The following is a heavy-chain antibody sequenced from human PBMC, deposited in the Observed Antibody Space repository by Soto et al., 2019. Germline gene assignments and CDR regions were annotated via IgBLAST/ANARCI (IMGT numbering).Heavy chain of an antibody. Sequence: QVQLVQSGAEVKKPGASVKVSCKASGYTFTSYGISWVRQAPGQGLEWMGWISAYNGNTNYAQKLQGRVTMTTDRSTRTAYMELRSLISDDTAVDYCARSIGEAARHPYYYYYMGGWGKGTTVTVSS. V-gene: IGHV1-18*01. CDR3: ARSIGEAARHPYYYYYMGG. CDR1: GYTFTSYG. J-gene: IGHJ6*03. D-gene: IGHD6-6*01. CDR2: ISAYNGNT.